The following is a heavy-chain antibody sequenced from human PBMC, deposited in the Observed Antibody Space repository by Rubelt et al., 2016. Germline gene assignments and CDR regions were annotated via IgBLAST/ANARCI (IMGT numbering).Heavy chain of an antibody. J-gene: IGHJ4*02. D-gene: IGHD3-3*01. CDR2: IYYSGST. V-gene: IGHV4-31*03. CDR1: GGSISSGGYY. CDR3: ARGQDSRFLEWLSFDY. Sequence: TLSLTCTVSGGSISSGGYYWSWIRQHPGKGLEWIGYIYYSGSTYYNPSLKSRVTISVDTSKNQFSLKLSSVTAADTAVYYCARGQDSRFLEWLSFDYWGQGTLVTVSS.